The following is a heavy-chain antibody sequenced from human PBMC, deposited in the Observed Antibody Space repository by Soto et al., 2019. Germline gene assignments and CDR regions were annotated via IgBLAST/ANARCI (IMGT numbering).Heavy chain of an antibody. CDR1: GFTVSSNY. CDR2: IYSGGST. J-gene: IGHJ6*02. V-gene: IGHV3-53*01. D-gene: IGHD4-17*01. CDR3: ARDSYGDYMHYCYYGMDV. Sequence: EVQLVESGGGLIQPGGSLRLSCAASGFTVSSNYMSWVRQAPGKGLEWVSVIYSGGSTYYADSVKGRFTISRDNSKNTLYLQSNSLRAEDTAVYYCARDSYGDYMHYCYYGMDVWGQGTTVTVSS.